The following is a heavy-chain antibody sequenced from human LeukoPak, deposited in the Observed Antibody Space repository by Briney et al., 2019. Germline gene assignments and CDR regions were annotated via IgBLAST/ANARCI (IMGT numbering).Heavy chain of an antibody. CDR1: GGSISSSTDY. J-gene: IGHJ5*02. CDR3: AGLIRPGWFDP. Sequence: SETLSLTCTVSGGSISSSTDYWGWIRQPPGKGLEWIANIYYSGSTYYNPSLMSRVTISVDTSKNQFSLKLNSVTAADTAVYYCAGLIRPGWFDPWGQGTLVTVSS. CDR2: IYYSGST. D-gene: IGHD1-14*01. V-gene: IGHV4-39*01.